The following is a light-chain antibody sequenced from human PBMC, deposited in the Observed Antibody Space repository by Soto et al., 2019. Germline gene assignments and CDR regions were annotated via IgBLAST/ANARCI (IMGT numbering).Light chain of an antibody. V-gene: IGKV1-16*02. CDR1: QDISNS. Sequence: DIQMTQSPSSLSASVGDRVTITCRASQDISNSLAWFQQKPGKAPKSLIYAASRLQSWVSSNFSGSGSGTDFTLTISSLQPEDFATYYCQQYSRYPITFGGGTKVEIK. J-gene: IGKJ4*01. CDR2: AAS. CDR3: QQYSRYPIT.